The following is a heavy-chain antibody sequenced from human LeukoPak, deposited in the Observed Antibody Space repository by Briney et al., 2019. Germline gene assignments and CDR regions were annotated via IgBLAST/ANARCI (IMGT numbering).Heavy chain of an antibody. V-gene: IGHV3-33*01. Sequence: QSGGSLRLSCAASGFTFSSYGMHWVRRAPGKGLEWVAVIWYDGSNKYYADSVKGRFTISRDNSKNTLYLQMNSLRAEDTAVYYCARAYPSRYCSSTSCYCDYWGQGTLVTVSS. CDR3: ARAYPSRYCSSTSCYCDY. D-gene: IGHD2-2*01. J-gene: IGHJ4*02. CDR1: GFTFSSYG. CDR2: IWYDGSNK.